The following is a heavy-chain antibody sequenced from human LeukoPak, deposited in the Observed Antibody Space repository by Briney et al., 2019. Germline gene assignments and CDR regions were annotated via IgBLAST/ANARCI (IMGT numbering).Heavy chain of an antibody. CDR2: LYSDDTT. J-gene: IGHJ4*02. CDR1: GFTFSRYW. CDR3: ARGGGYYAIDY. V-gene: IGHV3-53*01. Sequence: GGSLRLSCVGSGFTFSRYWLNWVRQAPGKGLEWVSVLYSDDTTYYADSVKGRFTISRDNSKNTLYLQMNNLRAEDTAVYYCARGGGYYAIDYWGQGTLVTVSS. D-gene: IGHD1-26*01.